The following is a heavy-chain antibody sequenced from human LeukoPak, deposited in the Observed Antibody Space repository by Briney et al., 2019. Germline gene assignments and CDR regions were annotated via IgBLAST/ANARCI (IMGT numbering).Heavy chain of an antibody. V-gene: IGHV4-39*07. D-gene: IGHD4-17*01. CDR3: ARALPDYGDAFDI. Sequence: SETLSITCTVSGGSISSSSYYWGWIRQPPGKGLEWIGSIYYSGSTYYNPSLKSRVTISVDTSKNQFSLKLSSVTAADTAVYYCARALPDYGDAFDIWGQGTMVTVSS. CDR1: GGSISSSSYY. CDR2: IYYSGST. J-gene: IGHJ3*02.